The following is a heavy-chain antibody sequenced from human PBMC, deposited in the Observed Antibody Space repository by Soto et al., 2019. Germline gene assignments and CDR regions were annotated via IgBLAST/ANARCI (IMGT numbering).Heavy chain of an antibody. CDR3: ARGFVFADY. CDR2: IYYSGST. V-gene: IGHV4-59*01. CDR1: GGSSSHYY. Sequence: PSETLSLTCTVSGGSSSHYYWSWIRQPPGKGLEWIGYIYYSGSTNYNPSLKSRVTISVDTSKNQFSLKLSSVTAADTAVYYCARGFVFADYWGQGTLVTVSS. D-gene: IGHD2-21*01. J-gene: IGHJ4*02.